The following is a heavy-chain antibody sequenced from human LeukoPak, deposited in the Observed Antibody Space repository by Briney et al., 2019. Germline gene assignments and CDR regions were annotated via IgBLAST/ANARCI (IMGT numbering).Heavy chain of an antibody. J-gene: IGHJ3*02. CDR3: ASGEDSSGYYPLGSDAFDI. D-gene: IGHD3-22*01. CDR1: GFTFSSYS. CDR2: ISSSSSTI. V-gene: IGHV3-48*01. Sequence: GGSLRLSCAASGFTFSSYSLNWVRQAPGKGLGWVSYISSSSSTIYYADSVKGRFTISRDNAKNSLYLQMNSLRAEDTAVYYCASGEDSSGYYPLGSDAFDIWGQGTMVTVSS.